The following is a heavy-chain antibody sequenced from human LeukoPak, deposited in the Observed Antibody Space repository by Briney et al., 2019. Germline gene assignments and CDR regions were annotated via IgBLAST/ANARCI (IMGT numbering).Heavy chain of an antibody. CDR2: ISYGGST. Sequence: SETLSLTCTVSGDSITNSYWNWIRQPPGRGLEWIGRISYGGSTNYNPSLKSRVIISRDTSKNQFSLELTSVTAADTAIYYCAKRIIEARENGDSNWLDPWGQGTLVTVSS. J-gene: IGHJ5*02. CDR3: AKRIIEARENGDSNWLDP. D-gene: IGHD4-17*01. CDR1: GDSITNSY. V-gene: IGHV4-59*08.